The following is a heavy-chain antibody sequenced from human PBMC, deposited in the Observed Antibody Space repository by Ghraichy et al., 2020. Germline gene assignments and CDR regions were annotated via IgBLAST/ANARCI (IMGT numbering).Heavy chain of an antibody. CDR2: IYYSGST. V-gene: IGHV4-31*03. CDR1: GGSISSGGYF. J-gene: IGHJ6*03. D-gene: IGHD2-8*02. CDR3: ARQGYCTGGVCYRWRGYYYYYMDV. Sequence: SETLSLTCTVSGGSISSGGYFWSWIRQHPGKGLEWIGYIYYSGSTSYTPSLKSRVTISVDTSKNQFSLKLSSVTAADTAVYYCARQGYCTGGVCYRWRGYYYYYMDVWGKGTTVTVSS.